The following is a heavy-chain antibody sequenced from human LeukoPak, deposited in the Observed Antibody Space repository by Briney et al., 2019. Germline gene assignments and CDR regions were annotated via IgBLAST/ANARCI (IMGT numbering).Heavy chain of an antibody. CDR1: GFTFSDFW. J-gene: IGHJ4*02. D-gene: IGHD3-9*01. Sequence: GGSLRLSCAGSGFTFSDFWMTWVRQTPGKGLEWVSSISSSSSYIYYADSVKGRFTISRDNAKNSLYLQMNSLRAEDTAVYYCARDFAFDWGIFDYWGQGTLVTVSS. CDR3: ARDFAFDWGIFDY. V-gene: IGHV3-21*01. CDR2: ISSSSSYI.